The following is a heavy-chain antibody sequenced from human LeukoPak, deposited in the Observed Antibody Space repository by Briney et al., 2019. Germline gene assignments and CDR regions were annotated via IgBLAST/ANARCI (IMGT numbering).Heavy chain of an antibody. CDR3: TTNIGPDSSGYYSNWYFDL. CDR1: GFTFSSYA. CDR2: ISITVGGT. V-gene: IGHV3-23*01. D-gene: IGHD3-22*01. J-gene: IGHJ2*01. Sequence: GGSLRLSCAASGFTFSSYAMSWVRQAPGKGLEWVSAISITVGGTYYADSVKGRFTISRDNSKNTLYLQMNSLSAEDTAVYYCTTNIGPDSSGYYSNWYFDLWGRGTLVTVSS.